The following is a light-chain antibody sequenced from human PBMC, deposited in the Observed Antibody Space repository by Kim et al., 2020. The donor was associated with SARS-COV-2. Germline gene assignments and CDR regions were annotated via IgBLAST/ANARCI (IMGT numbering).Light chain of an antibody. Sequence: QSALTQPASVSGSPGQSITISCTGTSSDVGGYNYVSWYQQHPGKAPKLMIYDVSKRPSGVSNRFSGSKSGNTASLTISGLQAEDEADYYCSSYTSSSTSRVFGGGTQLTVL. V-gene: IGLV2-14*01. CDR2: DVS. CDR1: SSDVGGYNY. CDR3: SSYTSSSTSRV. J-gene: IGLJ2*01.